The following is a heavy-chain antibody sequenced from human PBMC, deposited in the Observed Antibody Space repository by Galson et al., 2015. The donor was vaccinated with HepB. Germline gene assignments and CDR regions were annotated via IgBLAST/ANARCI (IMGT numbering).Heavy chain of an antibody. J-gene: IGHJ4*02. Sequence: SLRLSCAASGFTFSRNVMHWVRQAPGKGLEWVAVIWHDGSNSYYADSVKGRFTISRDNSKNTLYLQMNSLRAEDKAVYYCAREDADIAAMTLDHWGQGTLVTVSS. CDR3: AREDADIAAMTLDH. CDR2: IWHDGSNS. V-gene: IGHV3-33*08. CDR1: GFTFSRNV. D-gene: IGHD6-25*01.